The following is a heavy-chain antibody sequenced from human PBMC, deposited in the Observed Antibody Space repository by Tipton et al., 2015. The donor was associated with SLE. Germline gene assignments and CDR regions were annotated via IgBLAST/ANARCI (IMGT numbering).Heavy chain of an antibody. Sequence: TLSLTCTVSGGSISTYYWSWIRQPPKQGLEWIGWIYHTGSTDYNPSLKSRVTISVDTFKNQFSLRLSSVTAADTAVYYCARDYYGSGFDAFDIWGQGTMVTVSS. CDR2: IYHTGST. CDR3: ARDYYGSGFDAFDI. D-gene: IGHD3-10*01. J-gene: IGHJ3*02. CDR1: GGSISTYY. V-gene: IGHV4-59*01.